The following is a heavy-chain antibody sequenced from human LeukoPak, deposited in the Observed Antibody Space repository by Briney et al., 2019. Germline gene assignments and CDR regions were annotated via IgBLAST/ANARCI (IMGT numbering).Heavy chain of an antibody. CDR1: GYSLSDHY. CDR3: ASGRNYYDSSGRGNWFDP. J-gene: IGHJ5*02. D-gene: IGHD3-22*01. V-gene: IGHV1-2*07. Sequence: GASVKVSCKASGYSLSDHYMHWVRQAPGQGLEWMGWINPNSNGLNNYAHKFQGRVTMTSDTSISTASMELSGLISDDTAVYFCASGRNYYDSSGRGNWFDPWGQGTLVTVSS. CDR2: INPNSNGLN.